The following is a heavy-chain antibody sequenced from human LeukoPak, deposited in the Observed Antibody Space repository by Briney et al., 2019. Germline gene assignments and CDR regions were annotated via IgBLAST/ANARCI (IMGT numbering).Heavy chain of an antibody. J-gene: IGHJ3*02. CDR1: GGSVSSGSYY. V-gene: IGHV4-61*01. Sequence: SETLSLTCTVSGGSVSSGSYYWSWIRQPPGKGLEWIGYIYYSGSTNYNPSLKSRVTISVDTSKNQFSLKLSSVTAADTAVYYCARRADYYDPKDAFDIWGQGTMVTVSP. CDR2: IYYSGST. CDR3: ARRADYYDPKDAFDI. D-gene: IGHD3-22*01.